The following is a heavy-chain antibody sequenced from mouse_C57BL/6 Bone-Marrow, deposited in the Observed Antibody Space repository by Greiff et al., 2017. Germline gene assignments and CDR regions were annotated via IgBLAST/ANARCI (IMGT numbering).Heavy chain of an antibody. V-gene: IGHV14-2*01. CDR2: IDPEAGET. CDR1: GFNIKDYY. D-gene: IGHD2-3*01. J-gene: IGHJ2*01. Sequence: EVQLQQSGAELVKPGASVKLSCTASGFNIKDYYMHWVKQRTEQGLEWIGRIDPEAGETKYAPKFPGKAPITADTSSNPAYLQLSSLTSEDTAVYYCARRDGTYYFDYWGQGTTLTVSS. CDR3: ARRDGTYYFDY.